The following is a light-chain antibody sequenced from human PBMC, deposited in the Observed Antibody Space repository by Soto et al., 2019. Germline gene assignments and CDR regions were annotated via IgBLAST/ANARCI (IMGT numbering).Light chain of an antibody. CDR3: QQYGSSLLT. CDR1: QTISSSS. CDR2: GAS. Sequence: EIVLTQSPGTLSLSPGVRATLSCRASQTISSSSLAWYQQKPGQAPRLLIFGASSRATGIPDRFSGSGSGTDFTLTISRLEPEDFAVYYCQQYGSSLLTFGGGTKVDI. V-gene: IGKV3-20*01. J-gene: IGKJ4*01.